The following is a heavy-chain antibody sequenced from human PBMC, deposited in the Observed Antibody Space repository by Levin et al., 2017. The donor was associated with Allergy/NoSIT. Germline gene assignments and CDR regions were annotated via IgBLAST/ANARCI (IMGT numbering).Heavy chain of an antibody. J-gene: IGHJ6*02. CDR2: IGKTSLT. D-gene: IGHD1-20*01. CDR1: GFTFSIYD. V-gene: IGHV3-13*01. Sequence: PGGSLRLSCATSGFTFSIYDMHWVRQVPGKGLEWLASIGKTSLTYYSESVKGRFTISRENAKNSVFLQMNSLRAGDRAVYYCARERYEWKSDYYYGMDVWGQVTPVTVPS. CDR3: ARERYEWKSDYYYGMDV.